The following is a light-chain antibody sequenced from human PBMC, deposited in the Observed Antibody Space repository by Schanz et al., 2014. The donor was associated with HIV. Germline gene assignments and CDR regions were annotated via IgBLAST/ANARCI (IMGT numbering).Light chain of an antibody. Sequence: IVMTQSPATLSLSPGERATLSCRASQSVSSNLAWYQQKSGQAPRLLIYSASTRVTGIPARFSGSGSGTEFTLTISSLQSEDFAVYYCQQYNDWPPITFGQGTRLEIK. CDR1: QSVSSN. V-gene: IGKV3-15*01. CDR3: QQYNDWPPIT. CDR2: SAS. J-gene: IGKJ5*01.